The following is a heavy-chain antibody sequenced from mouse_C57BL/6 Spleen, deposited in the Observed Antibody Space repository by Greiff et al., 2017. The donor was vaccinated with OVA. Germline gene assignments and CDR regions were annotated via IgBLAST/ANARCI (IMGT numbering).Heavy chain of an antibody. Sequence: DVKLVESGAELVKPGASVKLSCTASGFNIKDYYMHWVKQRTEQGLEWIGRIDPEDGETKYAPKFQGKATITADTSSNTAYLQLSSLTSEDTAVYYCARSTMVTTGRFAYWGQGTLVTVSA. CDR1: GFNIKDYY. V-gene: IGHV14-2*01. J-gene: IGHJ3*01. CDR2: IDPEDGET. CDR3: ARSTMVTTGRFAY. D-gene: IGHD2-2*01.